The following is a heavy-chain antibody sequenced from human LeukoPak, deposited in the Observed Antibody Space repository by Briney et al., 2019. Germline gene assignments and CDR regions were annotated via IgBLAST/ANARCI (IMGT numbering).Heavy chain of an antibody. J-gene: IGHJ4*02. Sequence: GGSLRLSCAASGFTFSSSAMSWVRQAPGKGLEWVSAISNNGGYTYYADSVQGRFTISRDDSKSTLCLQMNSLRAEDTAVYYCAKQLGYCSDGSCYFPYWGQGTLVTVSS. D-gene: IGHD2-15*01. CDR3: AKQLGYCSDGSCYFPY. CDR1: GFTFSSSA. CDR2: ISNNGGYT. V-gene: IGHV3-23*01.